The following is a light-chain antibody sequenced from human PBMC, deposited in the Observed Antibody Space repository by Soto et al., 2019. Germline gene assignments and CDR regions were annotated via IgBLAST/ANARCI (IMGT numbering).Light chain of an antibody. CDR1: QGISNY. J-gene: IGKJ4*01. V-gene: IGKV1-27*01. CDR2: AAS. Sequence: DIQMTQSPSSLSASVGDRVTITCRARQGISNYLAWYQQKPGKVPKLLIYAASTLQSGVPTRFSGSGSGTDFTLTISSLQTEDVATYYCQKYNSALTFGGGTKVEIK. CDR3: QKYNSALT.